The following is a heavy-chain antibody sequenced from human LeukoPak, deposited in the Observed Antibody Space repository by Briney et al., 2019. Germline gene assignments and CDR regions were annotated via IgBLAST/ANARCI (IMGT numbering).Heavy chain of an antibody. CDR2: SSSSGSTI. D-gene: IGHD4-11*01. V-gene: IGHV3-11*01. Sequence: NPGGSLRLSCVASGFNFRDYYMGWIRQAPGKGLEWVSYSSSSGSTIYYAASVKGRFTISRDNAKNSLYLQMNSLRTEDTAVYYCAKANNYAGFDYWGQGTLVTVSS. CDR1: GFNFRDYY. CDR3: AKANNYAGFDY. J-gene: IGHJ4*02.